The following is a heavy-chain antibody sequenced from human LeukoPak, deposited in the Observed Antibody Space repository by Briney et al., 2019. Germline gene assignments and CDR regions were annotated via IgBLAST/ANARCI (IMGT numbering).Heavy chain of an antibody. CDR3: ARDFRAAMVSDWFDP. D-gene: IGHD5-18*01. CDR1: GYTFTGYY. Sequence: ASVKVSCKASGYTFTGYYMHWVRQAPGQGLEWMGWINPNSGGTNYAQKFQGRVTMTRDTSISTAYMELSRLRSDDTTVYYCARDFRAAMVSDWFDPWGQGTLVTVSS. J-gene: IGHJ5*02. CDR2: INPNSGGT. V-gene: IGHV1-2*02.